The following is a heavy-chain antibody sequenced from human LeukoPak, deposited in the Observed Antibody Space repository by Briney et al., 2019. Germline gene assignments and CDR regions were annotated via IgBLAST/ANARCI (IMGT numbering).Heavy chain of an antibody. J-gene: IGHJ6*03. CDR3: AKARRIAAAGRYYYYYYMDV. CDR1: GFTFSSYA. CDR2: ISGSGGGT. V-gene: IGHV3-23*01. D-gene: IGHD6-13*01. Sequence: DPGGSLRLSCAASGFTFSSYAMSWVRQAPGKGLEWVSAISGSGGGTYYADSVKGRFTISRDNSKNTLYLQMNSLRAEDTAVYYCAKARRIAAAGRYYYYYYMDVWGKGTTVTVSS.